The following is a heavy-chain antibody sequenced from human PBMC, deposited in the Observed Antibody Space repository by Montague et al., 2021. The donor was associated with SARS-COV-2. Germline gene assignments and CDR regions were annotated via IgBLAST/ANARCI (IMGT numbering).Heavy chain of an antibody. J-gene: IGHJ4*02. CDR1: GFTFKSYA. CDR3: AKDDGSGNYYNGLYEN. Sequence: SLRLSCAASGFTFKSYAMGWVRQAPGKGLEWVSAVSDTGGGTYYADSVKGRFTISRDNGRNSVHLQMNSLRAEDTALYYCAKDDGSGNYYNGLYENWGQGTRVTVSS. D-gene: IGHD3-10*01. CDR2: VSDTGGGT. V-gene: IGHV3-23*01.